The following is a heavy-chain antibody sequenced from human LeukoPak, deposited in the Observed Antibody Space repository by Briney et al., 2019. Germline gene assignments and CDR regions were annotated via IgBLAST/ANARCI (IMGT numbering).Heavy chain of an antibody. V-gene: IGHV7-4-1*02. D-gene: IGHD2-15*01. CDR3: ARNRISHHMDV. Sequence: GASVKVSCKASGYSSTNYAMNWVRQAPGQGLELMGWINTNSGNPTYAQGFKGRFVFSLDTSVSTAYLQISSLKAEDTAVYFCARNRISHHMDVWGKGTTVTVSS. CDR1: GYSSTNYA. J-gene: IGHJ6*03. CDR2: INTNSGNP.